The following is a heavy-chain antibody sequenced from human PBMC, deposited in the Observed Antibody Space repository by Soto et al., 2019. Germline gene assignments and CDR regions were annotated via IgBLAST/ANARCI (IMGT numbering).Heavy chain of an antibody. J-gene: IGHJ4*02. CDR2: IYYSGTT. Sequence: SETLSLTCTVSGGSISSEGYYWSWFRQLPGKGLEWIGDIYYSGTTYHNPSLRSRLTISGDASKNQFSLKLSSVTAADTALYYCARGRGYSYGPYYFDYWGQGTLVTVPS. V-gene: IGHV4-31*03. CDR1: GGSISSEGYY. CDR3: ARGRGYSYGPYYFDY. D-gene: IGHD5-18*01.